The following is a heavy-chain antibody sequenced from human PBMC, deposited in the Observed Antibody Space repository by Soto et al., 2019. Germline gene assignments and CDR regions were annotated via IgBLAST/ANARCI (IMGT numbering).Heavy chain of an antibody. CDR1: GYTFTSYA. V-gene: IGHV1-3*01. Sequence: ASVKVSCKASGYTFTSYAMHWVRQAPGQRLEWMGRINAGNGNTKYSQKFQGRVTITRDTSASTAYMELSSLRSEDTAVYYCARDRQGYRMDVWGQGTTVTVYS. CDR3: ARDRQGYRMDV. J-gene: IGHJ6*02. CDR2: INAGNGNT.